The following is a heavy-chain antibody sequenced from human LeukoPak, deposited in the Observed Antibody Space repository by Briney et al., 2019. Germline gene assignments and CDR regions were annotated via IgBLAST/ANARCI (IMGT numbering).Heavy chain of an antibody. CDR2: ISGSGGST. Sequence: GGSLRLSCAASGFTFNNYAMSWVRQAPGKGLEWVSTISGSGGSTYYADSVKGRFTISRGNSKNTLYLQMNSLRAEDTAVYYCAKDWGSGSYQPDAFDIWGQGTMVTVSS. D-gene: IGHD1-26*01. CDR1: GFTFNNYA. J-gene: IGHJ3*02. CDR3: AKDWGSGSYQPDAFDI. V-gene: IGHV3-23*01.